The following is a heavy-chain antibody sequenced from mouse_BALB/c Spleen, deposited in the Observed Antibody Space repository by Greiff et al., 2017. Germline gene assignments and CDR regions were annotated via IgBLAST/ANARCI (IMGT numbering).Heavy chain of an antibody. D-gene: IGHD1-1*02. J-gene: IGHJ4*01. Sequence: VQLQQSGAELVKPGASVKLSCTASGFNIKDTYMHWVKQRPEQGLEWIGRIDPANGNTKYDPKFQGKATIPADTSSNTAYLQLSSLTSEDTAVYYCARLRLSRAMDYWGQGTSVTVSS. CDR3: ARLRLSRAMDY. CDR1: GFNIKDTY. V-gene: IGHV14-3*02. CDR2: IDPANGNT.